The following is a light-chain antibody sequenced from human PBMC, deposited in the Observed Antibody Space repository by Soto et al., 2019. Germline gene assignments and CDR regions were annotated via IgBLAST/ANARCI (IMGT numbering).Light chain of an antibody. CDR1: QSVSSN. Sequence: DMAQSPATQSVSPGERATLSCRASQSVSSNLAWYQQKPGQAPRLLIYGASTRATGIPARFSGSGSGTEFTLTISSLQSEDFAVYYCQQYNNWPSWTFGQGTKVDIK. CDR2: GAS. CDR3: QQYNNWPSWT. J-gene: IGKJ1*01. V-gene: IGKV3-15*01.